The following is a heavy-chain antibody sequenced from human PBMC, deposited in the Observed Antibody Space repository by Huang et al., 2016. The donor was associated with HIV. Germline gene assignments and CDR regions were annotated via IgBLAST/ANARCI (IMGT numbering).Heavy chain of an antibody. CDR2: IFPDDSDT. J-gene: IGHJ4*02. V-gene: IGHV5-51*01. Sequence: VQLVQSGAEVKKPGESLKISCKGSGYSFSSYWIAWVRQMPGKGLEWMGLIFPDDSDTTYSPSLEGKVTISADKSIGTAYLKWSSLKASDTAMYYCARRFSSSSGYFDYWGQGSLVTVSS. CDR1: GYSFSSYW. D-gene: IGHD6-6*01. CDR3: ARRFSSSSGYFDY.